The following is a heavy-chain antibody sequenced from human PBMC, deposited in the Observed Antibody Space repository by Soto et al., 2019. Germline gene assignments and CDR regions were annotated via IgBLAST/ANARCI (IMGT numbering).Heavy chain of an antibody. CDR1: GLTFSAYG. CDR2: ISGSGDTT. CDR3: ARQPGIPKYPGPFDY. Sequence: PGGSLRRSCAAAGLTFSAYGMSWVRQAPGKGLEWVSAISGSGDTTYYADSVKGRFTVSRDSSKNTVFLRMDSLGAEDTAVYYCARQPGIPKYPGPFDYWGQGARVTVS. D-gene: IGHD6-13*01. V-gene: IGHV3-23*01. J-gene: IGHJ4*02.